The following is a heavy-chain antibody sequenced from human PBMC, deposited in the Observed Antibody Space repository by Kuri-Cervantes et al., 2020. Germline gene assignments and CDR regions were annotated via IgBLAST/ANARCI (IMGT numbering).Heavy chain of an antibody. CDR3: ARGDEDLITMVRGVIRY. Sequence: ASVKVSCKTSGYTFTAYYMHWVRQATGQGLEWMGWMNPNSGNTGYAQKFQGRVTMTRNTSISTAYMELSSLRSEDTAVYYCARGDEDLITMVRGVIRYWGQGTLVTVSS. J-gene: IGHJ4*02. V-gene: IGHV1-8*02. CDR1: GYTFTAYY. D-gene: IGHD3-10*01. CDR2: MNPNSGNT.